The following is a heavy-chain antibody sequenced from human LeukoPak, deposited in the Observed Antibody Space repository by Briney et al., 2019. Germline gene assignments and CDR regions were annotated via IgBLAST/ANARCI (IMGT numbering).Heavy chain of an antibody. J-gene: IGHJ3*02. D-gene: IGHD3-10*01. CDR3: AKDLGSQYYYGSGSYYPDAFDI. CDR1: GFTFSSYA. CDR2: ISDSGGST. Sequence: GGSLRLSCAASGFTFSSYAMSWVRQAPGKGLEWVSAISDSGGSTYYADSVKGRFTISRDNSENTLYLQMNSLRAEDTAVYYCAKDLGSQYYYGSGSYYPDAFDIWGQGTMVTVSS. V-gene: IGHV3-23*01.